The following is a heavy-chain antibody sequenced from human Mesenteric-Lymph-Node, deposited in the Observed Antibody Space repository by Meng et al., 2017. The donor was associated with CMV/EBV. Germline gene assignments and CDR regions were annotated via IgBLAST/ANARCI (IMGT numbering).Heavy chain of an antibody. D-gene: IGHD6-6*01. Sequence: GESLKISCVASGFTVSSNYMSWVRQAPGKGLEWVSSISGSGGSTYYADSVKGRFTISRDNSKNTLYLQMNSLRAEDTAVYYCAKDKGYSTSSSGVDYWGQGTLVTVSS. V-gene: IGHV3-23*01. CDR1: GFTVSSNY. J-gene: IGHJ4*02. CDR2: ISGSGGST. CDR3: AKDKGYSTSSSGVDY.